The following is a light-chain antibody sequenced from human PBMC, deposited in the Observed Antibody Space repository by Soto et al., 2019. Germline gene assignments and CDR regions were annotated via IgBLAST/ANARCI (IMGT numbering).Light chain of an antibody. CDR1: QSVSSY. V-gene: IGKV3-11*01. Sequence: EIVLTQSPATLSLSPGERATLSCRASQSVSSYLAWYQQKPGQAPRLLIYDASSRATGIPDRFSGSGSGTDFTLTISRLEPEDFAIYYCQPYNNWPLTFGGGTKVDIK. CDR3: QPYNNWPLT. J-gene: IGKJ4*01. CDR2: DAS.